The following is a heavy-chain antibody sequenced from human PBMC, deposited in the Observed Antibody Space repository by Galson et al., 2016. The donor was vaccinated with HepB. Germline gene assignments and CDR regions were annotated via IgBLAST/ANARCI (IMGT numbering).Heavy chain of an antibody. CDR3: ARSLTRFLEWLWFDP. CDR1: GGSISSGEYY. D-gene: IGHD3-3*01. J-gene: IGHJ5*02. V-gene: IGHV4-30-4*01. CDR2: IYYSGST. Sequence: TLSLTCSVSGGSISSGEYYWSWIRQPPGKGLEWIGYIYYSGSTYYNPPLKSRVTISVDTSKNQFSPKLSSVTAADTAVYYCARSLTRFLEWLWFDPWGQGTLVTVSS.